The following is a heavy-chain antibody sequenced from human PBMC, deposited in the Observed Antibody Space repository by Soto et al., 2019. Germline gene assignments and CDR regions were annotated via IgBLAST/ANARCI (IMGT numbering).Heavy chain of an antibody. CDR1: GFTFSSYA. CDR2: ISGSGGST. Sequence: GGSLRLSCAASGFTFSSYAMSWVRQAPGKGLEWVSAISGSGGSTYYADSVKGRFTISRDNSKNTLYLQMNSLRAEDTAVYYCASSSWYKKKYYYYGMDVWGQGTTVTVSS. CDR3: ASSSWYKKKYYYYGMDV. D-gene: IGHD6-13*01. J-gene: IGHJ6*02. V-gene: IGHV3-23*01.